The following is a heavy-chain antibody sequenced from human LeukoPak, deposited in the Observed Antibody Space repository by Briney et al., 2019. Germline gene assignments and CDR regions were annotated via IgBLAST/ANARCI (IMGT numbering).Heavy chain of an antibody. CDR1: GYSFTSYW. CDR2: IDPSDSYT. D-gene: IGHD2-15*01. CDR3: ARHLPHCSGGSCYPGAFDI. V-gene: IGHV5-10-1*01. J-gene: IGHJ3*02. Sequence: GESLRISSKGSGYSFTSYWITWVRQMPGKGLEWMGRIDPSDSYTNYRPSFQGHVTISADQSISTAFLRWSSLKASDTAMYYCARHLPHCSGGSCYPGAFDIWGQGTMVTVSS.